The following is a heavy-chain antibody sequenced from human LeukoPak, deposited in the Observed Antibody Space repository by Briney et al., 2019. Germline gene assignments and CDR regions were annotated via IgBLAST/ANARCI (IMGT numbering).Heavy chain of an antibody. CDR1: GFTFNSFG. D-gene: IGHD2-21*01. CDR2: ISYDGTYT. CDR3: AKDFRIGYSAHFDY. V-gene: IGHV3-30*02. Sequence: PGGSLRLSCAASGFTFNSFGMHWVRQAPGKGLEWVSFISYDGTYTYYADSVKGRFIIFRDNSKNTLYLQMDSLRGEDTAVYYCAKDFRIGYSAHFDYWGQGALVTVSS. J-gene: IGHJ4*02.